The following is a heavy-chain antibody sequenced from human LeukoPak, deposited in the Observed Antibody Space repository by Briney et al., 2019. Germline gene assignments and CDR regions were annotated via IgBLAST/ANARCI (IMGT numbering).Heavy chain of an antibody. CDR3: ARDAVDTANAV. CDR2: INSDGSIT. J-gene: IGHJ6*02. D-gene: IGHD5-18*01. CDR1: GFTFTTYW. Sequence: PGGSLRLSCAASGFTFTTYWMHWVRQAPGKGLVWVSHINSDGSITSYADSVKGRFTISRHNAKNTLYLQMNSLRAEDTAVYYCARDAVDTANAVWGQGTTVTVSS. V-gene: IGHV3-74*01.